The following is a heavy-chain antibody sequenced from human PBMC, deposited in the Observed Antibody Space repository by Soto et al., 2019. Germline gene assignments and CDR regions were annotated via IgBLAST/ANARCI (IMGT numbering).Heavy chain of an antibody. CDR2: IYYTGSI. Sequence: PSETLSLTCTVSGGSISSTNYYWAWIRQPPGKGLEWTGSIYYTGSIYYNPSLQSRVTISLDTYKNQFSLQLRSVTAADTAVYYCVRHGYQWELPSPFWFWGQGTLVTVSS. D-gene: IGHD3-10*01. CDR3: VRHGYQWELPSPFWF. J-gene: IGHJ4*02. V-gene: IGHV4-39*01. CDR1: GGSISSTNYY.